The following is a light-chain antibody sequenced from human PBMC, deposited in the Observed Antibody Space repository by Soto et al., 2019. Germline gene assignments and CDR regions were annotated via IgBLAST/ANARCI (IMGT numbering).Light chain of an antibody. CDR3: QQRGNGPPH. CDR1: QSVSIY. Sequence: EIVLTQSPATLSLSPGERATLSCRASQSVSIYLTWYQQKPGQAPRLLIYDASNRATGIPARFSGSGSGTDVTLTISSLEPEDFGVYYCQQRGNGPPHFGPGTKVDIK. CDR2: DAS. V-gene: IGKV3-11*01. J-gene: IGKJ3*01.